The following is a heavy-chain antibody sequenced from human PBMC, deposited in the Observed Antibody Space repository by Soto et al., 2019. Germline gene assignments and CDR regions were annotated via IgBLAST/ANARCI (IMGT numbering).Heavy chain of an antibody. CDR3: ARRGSGHTFDY. D-gene: IGHD3-10*01. CDR1: GASISRGGFH. Sequence: QLQLQESGPGLVKPSETLSLTCAVSGASISRGGFHWGWIRQPPGQGLEWIGSLYSGSTYYNPSLKSRVTISTDTSKNQFSLRLNSVTAADTAVYYCARRGSGHTFDYWGQGTLVTVSS. CDR2: LYSGST. J-gene: IGHJ4*02. V-gene: IGHV4-39*01.